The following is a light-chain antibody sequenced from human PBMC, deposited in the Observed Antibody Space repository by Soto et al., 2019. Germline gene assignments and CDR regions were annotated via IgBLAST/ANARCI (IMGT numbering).Light chain of an antibody. V-gene: IGLV1-40*01. J-gene: IGLJ2*01. CDR1: SSNIGAGYD. CDR3: QSYDSSLSNSVI. CDR2: GNS. Sequence: PSVSGAPGQRVTISCTGSSSNIGAGYDVHWYRQLPGSAPQLLIHGNSNRPSGVPDRFSGSKSGPSASLAITGLQAEDEADYYCQSYDSSLSNSVIFGGGTKLTVL.